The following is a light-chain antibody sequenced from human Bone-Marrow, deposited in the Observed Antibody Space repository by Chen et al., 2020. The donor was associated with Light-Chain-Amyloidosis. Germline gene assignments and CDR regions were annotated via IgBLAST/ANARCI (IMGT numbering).Light chain of an antibody. J-gene: IGKJ4*01. CDR2: GSS. CDR1: QTISRNY. V-gene: IGKV3-20*01. Sequence: EIVLTQSPGTLSLSPGEGANLSCRASQTISRNYLTWYQQKFGQAPSLLIYGSSSRDTCIPYRFTGCGSRTDFTLTINIRVPEDFAMYYCQQYCTSPLTFGGGTKVKIK. CDR3: QQYCTSPLT.